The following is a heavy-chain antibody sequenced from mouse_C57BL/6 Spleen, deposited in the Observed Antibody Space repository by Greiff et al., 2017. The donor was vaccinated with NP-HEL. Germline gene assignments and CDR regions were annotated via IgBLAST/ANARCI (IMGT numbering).Heavy chain of an antibody. CDR3: ARGQTGTGFAY. CDR2: IDPSDSET. D-gene: IGHD4-1*01. CDR1: GYTFTSYW. J-gene: IGHJ3*01. V-gene: IGHV1-52*01. Sequence: VQLQQPGAELVRPGSSVKLSCKASGYTFTSYWMHWVKQRPIQGLEWIGNIDPSDSETHYNQKFKDKATLTVDKSSSPAYMQLSSLTSEDSAVYYCARGQTGTGFAYWGQGTLVTVSA.